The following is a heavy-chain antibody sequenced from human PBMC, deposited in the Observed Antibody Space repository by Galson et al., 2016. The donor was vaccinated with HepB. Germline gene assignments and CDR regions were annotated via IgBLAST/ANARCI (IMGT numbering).Heavy chain of an antibody. D-gene: IGHD3-22*01. CDR3: ARTYYYDTSGYYRVFDI. J-gene: IGHJ3*02. CDR2: VSTYNGNT. V-gene: IGHV1-18*01. Sequence: VKVSCKASGYTFTTYSISWVRQAPGQGLEWMGWVSTYNGNTNYAQKLQGRVTMTTDTSTSTAYMELRSLTSDDTAVYYCARTYYYDTSGYYRVFDIWGQGTMVTVSS. CDR1: GYTFTTYS.